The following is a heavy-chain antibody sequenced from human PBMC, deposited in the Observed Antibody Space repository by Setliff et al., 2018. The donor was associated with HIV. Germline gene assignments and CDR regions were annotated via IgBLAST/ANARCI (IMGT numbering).Heavy chain of an antibody. J-gene: IGHJ4*02. V-gene: IGHV4-4*07. CDR3: ARLRSSNGLFCLLDS. CDR1: GSSVSDHH. D-gene: IGHD2-8*01. Sequence: ETLSLTCSVSGSSVSDHHWTWIRQTAEKRLEYIGRIRFSGGSNYHPSLSSRVTMSVDTSNNQFSLRLKSVTSADTAVYYCARLRSSNGLFCLLDSWGQGTRVTVSS. CDR2: IRFSGGS.